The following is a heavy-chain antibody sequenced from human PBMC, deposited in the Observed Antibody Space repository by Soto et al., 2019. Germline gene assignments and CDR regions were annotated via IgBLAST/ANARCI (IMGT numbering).Heavy chain of an antibody. J-gene: IGHJ4*02. CDR1: GGSISSGDYY. Sequence: LSLTCTVSGGSISSGDYYWSWIRQPPGKGLEWIGYIYYSGSTYYNPSLKSRVTISVDTSKNQFSLKLSSVTAADTAVYYCARNIVVVPATYYFDYWGQGTLVTVSS. D-gene: IGHD2-2*01. CDR3: ARNIVVVPATYYFDY. CDR2: IYYSGST. V-gene: IGHV4-30-4*01.